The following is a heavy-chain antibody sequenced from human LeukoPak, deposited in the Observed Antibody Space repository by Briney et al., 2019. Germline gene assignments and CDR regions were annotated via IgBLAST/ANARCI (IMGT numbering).Heavy chain of an antibody. V-gene: IGHV1-2*02. Sequence: ASVKVSCKASGYTFTGYYLHWVRQAPGQGLEWMGCVNPNSGDTNYAQKFQGRVTMTRDMSTSTVYMELSSLRSEDTAVYYCAINYYDTKKPWDWGQGTLVTVSS. CDR1: GYTFTGYY. CDR3: AINYYDTKKPWD. D-gene: IGHD3-22*01. CDR2: VNPNSGDT. J-gene: IGHJ4*02.